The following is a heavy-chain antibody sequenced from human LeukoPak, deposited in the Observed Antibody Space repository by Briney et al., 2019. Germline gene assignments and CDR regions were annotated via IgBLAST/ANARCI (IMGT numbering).Heavy chain of an antibody. V-gene: IGHV3-64D*06. CDR2: ISSHGAST. Sequence: GGSLRLSCSASGFTFSSYAMNWVRQAPGKGLEYVSAISSHGASTYYADSMKGRFTISGDNSKNTLYLQMSSLRAEDTAVYYCVKAPSYSSGWHFFDYWGQGTLVTVSS. D-gene: IGHD6-19*01. CDR1: GFTFSSYA. J-gene: IGHJ4*02. CDR3: VKAPSYSSGWHFFDY.